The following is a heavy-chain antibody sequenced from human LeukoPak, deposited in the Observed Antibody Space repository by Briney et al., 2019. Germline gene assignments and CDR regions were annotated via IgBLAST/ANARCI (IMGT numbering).Heavy chain of an antibody. D-gene: IGHD3-22*01. V-gene: IGHV1-24*01. CDR3: ATTYYYDSSGYRARYYYYMDV. Sequence: ASVKVSCKVSGYTLTELSTHWVRQAPGKGLEWMGGFDPEDGETIYAQKFQGRVTMTEDTSTDTAYMELSSLRSEDTAVYYCATTYYYDSSGYRARYYYYMDVWGKGTTVTVSS. CDR1: GYTLTELS. J-gene: IGHJ6*03. CDR2: FDPEDGET.